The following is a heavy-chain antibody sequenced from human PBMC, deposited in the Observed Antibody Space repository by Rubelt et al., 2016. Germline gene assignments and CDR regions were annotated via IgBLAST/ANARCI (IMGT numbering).Heavy chain of an antibody. CDR2: INAGNGNT. V-gene: IGHV1-3*01. CDR3: ARVMITFGGVIEVGWFDP. CDR1: GYTFTSYA. D-gene: IGHD3-16*02. Sequence: QVQLVQSGAEVKKPGASVKVSCKASGYTFTSYAMHWVRQAPGQRLEWMGWINAGNGNTKYSQKFQGRGTSTRDTSASTAYMELSSLRSEDTAVYYCARVMITFGGVIEVGWFDPWGQGTLVTVSS. J-gene: IGHJ5*02.